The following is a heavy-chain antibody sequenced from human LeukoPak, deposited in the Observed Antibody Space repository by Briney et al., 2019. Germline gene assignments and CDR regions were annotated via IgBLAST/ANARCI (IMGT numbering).Heavy chain of an antibody. D-gene: IGHD2-21*02. CDR2: IIPIFGTA. CDR1: GYTFTSYY. CDR3: AGTYCGGDCLYNWFDP. Sequence: SVKCSCKASGYTFTSYYMHWVREAPGQGLEWMGGIIPIFGTANYAQKFQGRVTITADESTSTAYMELSSLRSEDTAVYYCAGTYCGGDCLYNWFDPWGQGTLVTVSS. V-gene: IGHV1-69*13. J-gene: IGHJ5*02.